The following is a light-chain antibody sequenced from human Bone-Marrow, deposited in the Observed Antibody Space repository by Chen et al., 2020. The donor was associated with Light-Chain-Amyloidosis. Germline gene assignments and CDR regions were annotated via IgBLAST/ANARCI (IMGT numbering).Light chain of an antibody. CDR2: EDD. J-gene: IGLJ3*02. Sequence: NFMLTQPHSVSESPGRTVIISCTRSSGSIAINYVQWYQQRPGSSPTTVIYEDDQRPSGVPDRFSGSIDRSSNSASLTISGLKTEDEADYYCQSYQGSSQGVFGGGTKLTVL. V-gene: IGLV6-57*01. CDR3: QSYQGSSQGV. CDR1: SGSIAINY.